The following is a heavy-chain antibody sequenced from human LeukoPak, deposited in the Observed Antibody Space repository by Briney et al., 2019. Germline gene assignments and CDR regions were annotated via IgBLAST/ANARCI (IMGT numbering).Heavy chain of an antibody. V-gene: IGHV1-18*01. Sequence: ASVKVSCKASGYNFLSYGISWVRQAPGKGLEWMGWISTYSEKPKYSLKVQDRVTVTTDTSTATIYMELRSLTSDDTALYYCARTSVAAHDRIGFVDYWGQGTLVTVSS. CDR2: ISTYSEKP. CDR1: GYNFLSYG. CDR3: ARTSVAAHDRIGFVDY. J-gene: IGHJ4*02. D-gene: IGHD3-22*01.